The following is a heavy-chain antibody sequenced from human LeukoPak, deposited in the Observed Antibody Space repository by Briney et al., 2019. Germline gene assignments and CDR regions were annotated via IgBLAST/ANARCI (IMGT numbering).Heavy chain of an antibody. CDR3: ARGRISFSTSCPFDY. D-gene: IGHD2-2*01. Sequence: GGSLRLSCAASGFTFSSYAMHWVRQAPGKGLEWVAVISYDGSNKYYADSVKGRFTISGDNSKNTLYLQVNSLRAEDTAVYYCARGRISFSTSCPFDYWGQGTLVTVSS. V-gene: IGHV3-30-3*01. CDR1: GFTFSSYA. J-gene: IGHJ4*02. CDR2: ISYDGSNK.